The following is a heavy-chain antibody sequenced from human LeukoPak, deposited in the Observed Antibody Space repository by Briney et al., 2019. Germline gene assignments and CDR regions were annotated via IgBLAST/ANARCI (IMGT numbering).Heavy chain of an antibody. CDR2: ISFGSSYI. J-gene: IGHJ4*02. Sequence: PGGSLRLSCAGTGFIFNAYSMNWVRQAPGKGLEWVSSISFGSSYIYYADSMKGRFTISRDNAKNSLYLQMNSLRAEDTAVYFCARGPESIGTTCPYYFDSWGLGTLVTVSS. CDR1: GFIFNAYS. CDR3: ARGPESIGTTCPYYFDS. V-gene: IGHV3-21*01. D-gene: IGHD1/OR15-1a*01.